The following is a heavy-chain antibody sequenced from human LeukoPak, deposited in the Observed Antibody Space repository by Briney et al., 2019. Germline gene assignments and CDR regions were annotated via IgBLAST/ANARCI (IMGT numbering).Heavy chain of an antibody. V-gene: IGHV1-46*01. Sequence: ASVTVSCKASGYTFTSYYMHWVRQAPGQGLEWMGIINPSGGSTSYAQKFQGRVTMTRDTSTSTVYMELSSLRSEDTAVYYCARFGDSSGYNEYWYFDLWGRGTLVTVSS. CDR1: GYTFTSYY. D-gene: IGHD3-22*01. CDR3: ARFGDSSGYNEYWYFDL. J-gene: IGHJ2*01. CDR2: INPSGGST.